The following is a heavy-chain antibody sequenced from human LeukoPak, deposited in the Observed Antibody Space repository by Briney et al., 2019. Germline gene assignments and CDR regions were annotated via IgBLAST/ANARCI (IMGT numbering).Heavy chain of an antibody. V-gene: IGHV3-74*01. CDR1: GFTFSSSA. CDR3: VSFYETY. CDR2: INSDGSWT. Sequence: GGSLRLSCAASGFTFSSSAMSWVRQVPGKGLEWVSHINSDGSWTSYADSVKGRFTISKDNAKNTVYLQMNSLRAEDTAVYYCVSFYETYWGRGTLVTVSS. J-gene: IGHJ4*02. D-gene: IGHD2/OR15-2a*01.